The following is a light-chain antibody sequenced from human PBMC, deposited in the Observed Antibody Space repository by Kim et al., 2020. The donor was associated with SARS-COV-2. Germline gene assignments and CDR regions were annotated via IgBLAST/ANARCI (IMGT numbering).Light chain of an antibody. CDR3: QQDDNFPLT. CDR2: ETS. V-gene: IGKV1-33*01. Sequence: DIQMTQSPSSLSASVGDRVTITCQASHDITTFLNWYQQKPGRAPKLLIYETSNLQKGVPLRFSGSGSGTHFTFTISSLQPEDIATYYCQQDDNFPLTFGGGTKLEIK. J-gene: IGKJ4*01. CDR1: HDITTF.